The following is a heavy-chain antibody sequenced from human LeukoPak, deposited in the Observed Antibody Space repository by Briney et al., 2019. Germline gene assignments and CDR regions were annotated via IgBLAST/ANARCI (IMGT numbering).Heavy chain of an antibody. CDR2: IYHSGST. J-gene: IGHJ3*02. Sequence: SETLSLTCTVSGVSISSGGYHWSWIPQPPGKGLEGFGYIYHSGSTYYNPARKSRVTISVDRSKNQLSLKLSSVTAADTAVYYCARVLLDYYDSSGYYFIDIWGQGTMVTVSS. CDR3: ARVLLDYYDSSGYYFIDI. D-gene: IGHD3-22*01. CDR1: GVSISSGGYH. V-gene: IGHV4-30-2*01.